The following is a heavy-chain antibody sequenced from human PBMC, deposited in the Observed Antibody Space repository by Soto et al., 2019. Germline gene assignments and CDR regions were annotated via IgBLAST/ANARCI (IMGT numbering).Heavy chain of an antibody. D-gene: IGHD3-3*01. Sequence: PWGSLRLSCAASGFTFSSYAMHWVRQAPGKGLEWVAVISYDGSNKYYADSVKGRFTISRDNSKNTLYLQMNSLRAEDTAVYYCAGLLRFLEWLNSPSRVRSGTDVRGKGTTVTVAS. CDR1: GFTFSSYA. J-gene: IGHJ6*04. CDR2: ISYDGSNK. CDR3: AGLLRFLEWLNSPSRVRSGTDV. V-gene: IGHV3-30-3*01.